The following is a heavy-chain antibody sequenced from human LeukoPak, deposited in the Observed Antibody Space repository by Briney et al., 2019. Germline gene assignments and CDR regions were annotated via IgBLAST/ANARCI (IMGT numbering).Heavy chain of an antibody. CDR1: GFTFSNYI. CDR3: AKDFTYYYDSSGYY. J-gene: IGHJ4*02. D-gene: IGHD3-22*01. V-gene: IGHV3-23*01. CDR2: ISGSGGNT. Sequence: GSLRLSCAASGFTFSNYIMHWVRQAPGKGLEWVSGISGSGGNTYYADSVKGRFTISRDNSKNTLYLQMNSLRAEDTAVYYCAKDFTYYYDSSGYYWGQGTLVTVSS.